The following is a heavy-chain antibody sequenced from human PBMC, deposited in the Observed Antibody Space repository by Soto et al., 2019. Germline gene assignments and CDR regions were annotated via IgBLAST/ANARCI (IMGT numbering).Heavy chain of an antibody. CDR3: ASTAMAYYFDY. Sequence: LRLSCAASGFTFSSYAMHWVRQAPGKGLEWVAVISYDGSNKYYADSVKGRFTISRDNSKNTLYLQMNSLRAEDTAVYYCASTAMAYYFDYWGQGTLVTVSS. V-gene: IGHV3-30-3*01. J-gene: IGHJ4*02. D-gene: IGHD5-18*01. CDR1: GFTFSSYA. CDR2: ISYDGSNK.